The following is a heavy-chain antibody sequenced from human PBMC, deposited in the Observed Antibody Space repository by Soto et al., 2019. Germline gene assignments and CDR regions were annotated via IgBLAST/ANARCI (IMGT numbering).Heavy chain of an antibody. V-gene: IGHV3-30*18. CDR3: AKAILIAARPGPFDY. CDR2: ISYDGSNK. J-gene: IGHJ4*02. CDR1: AFTFSSYC. Sequence: GGSRSLSGAPAAFTFSSYCMHWVRPAPGKGLEWVAVISYDGSNKYYADSVKGRFTISRDNSKNTLYLQMNSLRAEDTAVYYCAKAILIAARPGPFDYWGQGTLVTVSS. D-gene: IGHD6-6*01.